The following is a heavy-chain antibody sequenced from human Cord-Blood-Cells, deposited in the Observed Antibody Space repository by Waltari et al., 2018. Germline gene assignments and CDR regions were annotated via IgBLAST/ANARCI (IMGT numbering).Heavy chain of an antibody. V-gene: IGHV1-24*01. Sequence: QVQLVQSGAEVKKPGASVKVSCKVSGYTLTELSMHWVRQAPGKGLEWMGCVGPGDGERKYAQKCQVMVTMSEEASTDTSEMELRSLSSEYTSVYYCATFSVPVYAFDIWGQGTMVTVSS. CDR2: VGPGDGER. J-gene: IGHJ3*02. D-gene: IGHD3-10*01. CDR1: GYTLTELS. CDR3: ATFSVPVYAFDI.